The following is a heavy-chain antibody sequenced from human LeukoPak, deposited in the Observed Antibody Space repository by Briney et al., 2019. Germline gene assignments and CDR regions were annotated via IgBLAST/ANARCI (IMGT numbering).Heavy chain of an antibody. V-gene: IGHV1-2*02. CDR2: INPNSGGT. J-gene: IGHJ4*02. CDR1: GYTFTGYY. CDR3: AARGGMVGATNDDY. D-gene: IGHD1-26*01. Sequence: GASVKVSCKASGYTFTGYYMHWVRQAPGQGLEWMGWINPNSGGTNYAQKFQGRVTMTRDTSISTAYMELSRLRSDDTAVYYWAARGGMVGATNDDYWGQGTLVTVSS.